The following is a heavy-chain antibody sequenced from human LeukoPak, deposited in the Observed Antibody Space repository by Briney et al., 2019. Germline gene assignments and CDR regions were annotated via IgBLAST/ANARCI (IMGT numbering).Heavy chain of an antibody. V-gene: IGHV4-30-4*08. CDR1: GGSISSGDYY. D-gene: IGHD4-11*01. CDR3: ARDTVTTLGYFDY. CDR2: IYYSGST. J-gene: IGHJ4*02. Sequence: PSETLSLTCTVSGGSISSGDYYWSWIRQPPGKGLEWIGYIYYSGSTYYNPSLKSRVTISVDTSKNQFSLKLSSVTAADTAVYYCARDTVTTLGYFDYWGQGTLVTVSS.